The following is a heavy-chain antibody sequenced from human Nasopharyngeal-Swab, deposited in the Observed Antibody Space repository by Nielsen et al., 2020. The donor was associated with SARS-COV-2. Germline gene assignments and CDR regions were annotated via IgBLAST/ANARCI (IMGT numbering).Heavy chain of an antibody. CDR1: GYSFTSYW. CDR3: ARPGSAAASPFDY. Sequence: GESLKISCKGSGYSFTSYWIGWVRQMPGKGLEWMGIIYPGDSDTRYSPSFQGQATISADKSISTAYLQWSSLKASDTAMYYCARPGSAAASPFDYWGQGTLVTVSS. V-gene: IGHV5-51*01. CDR2: IYPGDSDT. D-gene: IGHD6-13*01. J-gene: IGHJ4*02.